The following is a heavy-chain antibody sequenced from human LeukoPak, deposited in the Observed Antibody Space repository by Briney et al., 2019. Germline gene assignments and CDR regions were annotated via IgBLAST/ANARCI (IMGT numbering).Heavy chain of an antibody. CDR3: ARDLSRLTTVQY. CDR2: IRYDGSNK. Sequence: GGSLRLSCAASGFTFSSYGMHWVRQAPGKGLEWVAFIRYDGSNKYYADSVKGRFTISRDNAKNSLYLQMNSLRAEDTAVYYCARDLSRLTTVQYWGQGTLVTVSS. J-gene: IGHJ4*02. CDR1: GFTFSSYG. D-gene: IGHD4-17*01. V-gene: IGHV3-30*02.